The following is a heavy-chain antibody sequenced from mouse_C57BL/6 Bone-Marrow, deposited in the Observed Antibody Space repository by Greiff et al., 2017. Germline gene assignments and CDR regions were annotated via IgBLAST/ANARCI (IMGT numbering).Heavy chain of an antibody. CDR1: GFTFKDDY. Sequence: VQLKESGAELVRPGASVKLSCTASGFTFKDDYMHWVKQRPEQGLEWIGWIDPENGDTKYTSKFKGKPTITEDPSSNTAYLQLSSLTSEDTAVYDCATERRYALDYWGQGTSVTVSS. J-gene: IGHJ4*01. CDR2: IDPENGDT. V-gene: IGHV14-4*01. CDR3: ATERRYALDY.